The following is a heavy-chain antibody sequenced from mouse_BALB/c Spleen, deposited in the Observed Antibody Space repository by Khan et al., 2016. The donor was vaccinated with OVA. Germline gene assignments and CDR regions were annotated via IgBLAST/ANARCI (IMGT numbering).Heavy chain of an antibody. Sequence: QIQLVQSGAELARPGASVKMSCKASGYTFTSYTIHWIKKRPGQGLEWIGYINPSNGYTNYNQKFKDKATLNTDKSSTTAYLQLSSLTSDDSAVYNCVRDGAYHRNDGWFAYWGQGTLVTVSA. V-gene: IGHV1-4*01. J-gene: IGHJ3*01. CDR2: INPSNGYT. CDR1: GYTFTSYT. D-gene: IGHD2-14*01. CDR3: VRDGAYHRNDGWFAY.